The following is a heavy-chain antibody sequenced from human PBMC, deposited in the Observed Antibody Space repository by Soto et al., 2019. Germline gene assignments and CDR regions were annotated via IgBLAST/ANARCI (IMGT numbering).Heavy chain of an antibody. Sequence: QVQLVESGGGVVQPGRSLRLSCAASGFTFSRYAMHWVRQAPGTGLEWVAVISYDGSNKYYADSVKGRFTISRDNSKNTLYLQMNSLRAEDTAVYYCARDPDAGQWLVQSGFDYWGQGTLVTVSS. D-gene: IGHD6-19*01. CDR2: ISYDGSNK. J-gene: IGHJ4*02. V-gene: IGHV3-30-3*01. CDR1: GFTFSRYA. CDR3: ARDPDAGQWLVQSGFDY.